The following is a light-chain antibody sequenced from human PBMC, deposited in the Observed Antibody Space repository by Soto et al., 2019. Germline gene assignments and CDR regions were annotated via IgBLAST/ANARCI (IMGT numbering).Light chain of an antibody. CDR2: GAS. V-gene: IGKV3-15*01. CDR1: QNVGTN. J-gene: IGKJ3*01. Sequence: EMLMTQSPATLSVSPGERATLYCRASQNVGTNLAWYQQRPGQAPRLLISGASTGVTGLPDRFSGSGSGTEFTLTISSLQFEDFAVYYCQQYHDWPPLFTFGPGTKVDI. CDR3: QQYHDWPPLFT.